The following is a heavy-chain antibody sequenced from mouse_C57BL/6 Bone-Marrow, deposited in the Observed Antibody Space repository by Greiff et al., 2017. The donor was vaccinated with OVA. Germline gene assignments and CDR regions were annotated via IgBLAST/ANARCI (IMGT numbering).Heavy chain of an antibody. CDR3: TRDPAYAMDY. CDR2: ISSGGDYI. Sequence: EVQGVESGEGLVKPGGSLKLSCAASGFTFSSYAMSWVRQTPEKRLEWVAYISSGGDYIYYADTVKGRFTITRANARNTLYLQMSSLKSESTAMYYCTRDPAYAMDYWGQGTSVTVSS. V-gene: IGHV5-9-1*02. CDR1: GFTFSSYA. J-gene: IGHJ4*01.